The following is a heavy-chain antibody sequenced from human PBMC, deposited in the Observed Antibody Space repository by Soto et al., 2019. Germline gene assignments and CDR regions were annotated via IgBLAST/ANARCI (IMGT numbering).Heavy chain of an antibody. V-gene: IGHV3-33*01. CDR1: GFTFSSYG. CDR2: IWYDGSNK. Sequence: QVQLVESGGGVVQPGRSLRLSCAASGFTFSSYGMHWVRQAPGKGLEWVAVIWYDGSNKYYADSVKGRFTISRDNSKNTLYVQMNSVRAEVTAVYYCERDTPDSSGDYGLPGWYFDLWGRGTLVTVSS. J-gene: IGHJ2*01. CDR3: ERDTPDSSGDYGLPGWYFDL. D-gene: IGHD3-22*01.